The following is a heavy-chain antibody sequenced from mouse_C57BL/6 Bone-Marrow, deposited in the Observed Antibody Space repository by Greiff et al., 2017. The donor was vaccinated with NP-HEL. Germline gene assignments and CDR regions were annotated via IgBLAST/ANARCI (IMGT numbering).Heavy chain of an antibody. D-gene: IGHD3-1*01. CDR3: ARVPGLPYYFDY. J-gene: IGHJ2*01. V-gene: IGHV1-81*01. CDR1: GYTFTSYG. CDR2: IYPRSGNT. Sequence: QVQLQQSGAELARPGASVKLSCKASGYTFTSYGISWVKQRTGQGLEWIGEIYPRSGNTYYNEKFKGKATLTADKSSSTAYMELRSLTPEDSAVYFCARVPGLPYYFDYWGQGTTLTVSS.